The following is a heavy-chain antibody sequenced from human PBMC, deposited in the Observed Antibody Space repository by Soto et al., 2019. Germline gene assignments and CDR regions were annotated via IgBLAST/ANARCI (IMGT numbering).Heavy chain of an antibody. CDR3: ARDGPPTGGMDV. CDR1: GFTFSSYS. V-gene: IGHV3-21*01. J-gene: IGHJ6*02. Sequence: GGSLRLSCAASGFTFSSYSMNWVRQAPGKGLEWVSSISSSSSYIYYADSVKGRFTISRDNAKNSLYLQMNSLRAEDTAVYYCARDGPPTGGMDVWGQGTTVTVSS. CDR2: ISSSSSYI.